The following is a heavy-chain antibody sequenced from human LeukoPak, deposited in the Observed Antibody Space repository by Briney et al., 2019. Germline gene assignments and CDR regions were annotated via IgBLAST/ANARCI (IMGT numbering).Heavy chain of an antibody. V-gene: IGHV4-34*01. CDR1: GGSFSGYY. CDR2: INHSGST. Sequence: PSETLSLTCAVYGGSFSGYYWSWIRQPPGKGLEWIGEINHSGSTNYNPSLKSRVTTSVDTSKSQFSLKLSSVTAADTAVYYCARGVGHYGSGSYSKWGQGTLVTVSS. D-gene: IGHD3-10*01. J-gene: IGHJ4*02. CDR3: ARGVGHYGSGSYSK.